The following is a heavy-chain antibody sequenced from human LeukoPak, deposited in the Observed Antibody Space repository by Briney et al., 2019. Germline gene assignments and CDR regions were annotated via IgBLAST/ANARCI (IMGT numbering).Heavy chain of an antibody. D-gene: IGHD4-17*01. V-gene: IGHV1-8*01. Sequence: ASVKVSCKASGYTFTSYDINWVRQATGQGLEWMGWMNPNSGNTGYAQKFQGRVTMTRNTSISTAYMELSSLRSEDTAVYYCAGALQDDYGDYFGWGQGTLVTVSP. CDR2: MNPNSGNT. CDR3: AGALQDDYGDYFG. CDR1: GYTFTSYD. J-gene: IGHJ4*02.